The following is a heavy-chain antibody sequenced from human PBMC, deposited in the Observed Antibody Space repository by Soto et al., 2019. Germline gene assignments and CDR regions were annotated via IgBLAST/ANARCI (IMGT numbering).Heavy chain of an antibody. D-gene: IGHD5-12*01. V-gene: IGHV1-2*04. Sequence: ASVKVSCKASGYTFTGYYMHWVRQAPGQGLEWMGWINPNSGGTNYAQKFQGWVTMTRDTSISTAYMELSRLRSDDTAVYYCVRGGNIVATIDHYYYYMDVWGKGTTVTVSS. CDR2: INPNSGGT. CDR3: VRGGNIVATIDHYYYYMDV. CDR1: GYTFTGYY. J-gene: IGHJ6*03.